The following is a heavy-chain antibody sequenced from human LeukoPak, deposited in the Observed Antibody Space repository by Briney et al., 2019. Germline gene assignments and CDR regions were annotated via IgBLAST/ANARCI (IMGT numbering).Heavy chain of an antibody. D-gene: IGHD1-26*01. V-gene: IGHV1-24*01. CDR3: ATSHGSGSPVDY. CDR1: GYTLTELS. Sequence: ASVKVSCKVPGYTLTELSMHWVRQAPGKGLEWMGGFDPEDGETIYAQKFQGRVTMTEDTSTDTAYMELSNLRSEDTAVYYCATSHGSGSPVDYWGQGTLVTVSS. J-gene: IGHJ4*02. CDR2: FDPEDGET.